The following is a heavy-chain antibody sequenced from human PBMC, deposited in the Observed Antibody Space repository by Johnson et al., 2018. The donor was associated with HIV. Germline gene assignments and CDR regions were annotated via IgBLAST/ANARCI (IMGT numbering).Heavy chain of an antibody. J-gene: IGHJ3*02. CDR3: ARDSSSWRPSGAFDI. D-gene: IGHD6-13*01. Sequence: EVQLVESGGGVVQPGRSLRLSCAASGFTFSSYAMHWVRQAPGKGLEWVSGISWISGTIGYADSVKGRFTISRDNAKNSLYLHMNSLRAEDTAVYYCARDSSSWRPSGAFDIWGQGTMVTVSS. CDR2: ISWISGTI. CDR1: GFTFSSYA. V-gene: IGHV3-9*01.